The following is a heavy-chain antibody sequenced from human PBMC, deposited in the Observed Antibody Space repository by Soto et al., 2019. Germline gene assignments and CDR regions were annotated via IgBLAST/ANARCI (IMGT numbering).Heavy chain of an antibody. V-gene: IGHV4-30-4*01. D-gene: IGHD3-22*01. J-gene: IGHJ4*02. CDR1: GGSISSGDYY. CDR2: IYYSGST. CDR3: ARFDYYDSSGIDY. Sequence: SETLSLTCTVSGGSISSGDYYWSWIRQPPGKGLEWIGYIYYSGSTYYNPSLKSRVTISVETSKNQFSLKLSSVTAADTAVYYCARFDYYDSSGIDYWGQGNLVTVSS.